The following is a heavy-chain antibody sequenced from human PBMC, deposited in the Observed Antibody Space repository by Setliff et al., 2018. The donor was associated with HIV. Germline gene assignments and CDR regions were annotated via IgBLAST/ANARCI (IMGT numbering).Heavy chain of an antibody. D-gene: IGHD2-21*01. CDR1: GGSISSGDYY. Sequence: PSETLSLTCTVSGGSISSGDYYWSWIRQPPGKGLEWIGYIYYSGSTYYNPSLKSRVTISVDTSKNQFSLKLSSVTAADTAVYYCARSLWLGDIQHWGQGTLVTVSS. V-gene: IGHV4-30-4*08. J-gene: IGHJ1*01. CDR3: ARSLWLGDIQH. CDR2: IYYSGST.